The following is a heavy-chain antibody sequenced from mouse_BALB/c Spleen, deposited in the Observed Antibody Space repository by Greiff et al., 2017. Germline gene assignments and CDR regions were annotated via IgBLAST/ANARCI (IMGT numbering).Heavy chain of an antibody. CDR2: INPSTGYT. J-gene: IGHJ4*01. CDR3: ARREDAMDY. V-gene: IGHV1-7*01. Sequence: QVQLQQSGAELAKPGASVKMSCKASGYTFTSYWMHWVKQRPGQGLEWIGYINPSTGYTEYNQKFKDKATLTADKSSSTAYMQLSSLTSEDSAVYYCARREDAMDYWGQGTSVTVSS. CDR1: GYTFTSYW.